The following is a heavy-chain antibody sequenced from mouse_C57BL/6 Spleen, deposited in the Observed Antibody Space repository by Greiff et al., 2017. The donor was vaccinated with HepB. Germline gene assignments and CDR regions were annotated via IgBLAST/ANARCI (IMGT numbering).Heavy chain of an antibody. V-gene: IGHV3-6*01. Sequence: ESGPGLVKPSQSLSLTCSVTGYSITSGYYWNWIRQFPGNKLEWMGYISYDGSNNYNPSLKNRISITRDTSKNQFFLKLNSVTTEDTATYYCASGEGDYFDYWGQGTTLTVSS. CDR2: ISYDGSN. CDR1: GYSITSGYY. CDR3: ASGEGDYFDY. J-gene: IGHJ2*01.